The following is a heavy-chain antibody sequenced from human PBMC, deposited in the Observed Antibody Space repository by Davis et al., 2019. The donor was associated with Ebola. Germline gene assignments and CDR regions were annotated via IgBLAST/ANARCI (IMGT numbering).Heavy chain of an antibody. V-gene: IGHV3-30*03. D-gene: IGHD5-18*01. CDR3: ARDVGTGYSYGWGYFDY. CDR1: GFTFSSFG. CDR2: ISYDGSNK. J-gene: IGHJ4*02. Sequence: GESLKISCAASGFTFSSFGMHWVRQAPGKGLEWVAVISYDGSNKYYADSVKGRFTISRDNSKNTLYLQMNSLRAEDTAVYYCARDVGTGYSYGWGYFDYWGQGTLVTVSS.